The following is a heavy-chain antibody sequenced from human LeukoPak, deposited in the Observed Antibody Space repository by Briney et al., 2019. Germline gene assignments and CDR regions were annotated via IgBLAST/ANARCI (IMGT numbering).Heavy chain of an antibody. D-gene: IGHD5-12*01. CDR1: GYSLTSYW. Sequence: GEPLKISCKGSGYSLTSYWIGWVRQMPGKGLEWMGIIYPGDSDTRYSPSFQGQVTISVDKSISTAYLQWNSLKASDTAMYYCARSTSGYVKSLVDYWGQGTLVTVSS. V-gene: IGHV5-51*01. CDR2: IYPGDSDT. CDR3: ARSTSGYVKSLVDY. J-gene: IGHJ4*02.